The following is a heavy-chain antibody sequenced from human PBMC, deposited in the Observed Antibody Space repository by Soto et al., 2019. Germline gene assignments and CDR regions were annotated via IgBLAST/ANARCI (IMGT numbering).Heavy chain of an antibody. V-gene: IGHV1-18*01. CDR1: GYTFTSYG. J-gene: IGHJ6*02. CDR2: IRAYNGNT. Sequence: QVQLVQSGAEVKKPGASVKVSCKASGYTFTSYGISWVRQAPGQGLEWMGWIRAYNGNTNYAQKLQGRVTMTTDPSTSTAYMGLRSLRSVGTALYYCARDLPTMDVWGQGTTVTVSS. CDR3: ARDLPTMDV.